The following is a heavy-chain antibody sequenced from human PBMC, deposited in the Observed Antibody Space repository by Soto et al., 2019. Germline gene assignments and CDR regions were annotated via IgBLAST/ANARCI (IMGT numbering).Heavy chain of an antibody. CDR3: ARLSRDQGDF. Sequence: QVQLVESGGGLVEPGGSLRLSCAASGFTFSDYYMSWLRQAPGKGLEWVSIISSRDDVTYYADSVKGRFIISMDNAKNSLDLQMHSLRVEDTAVYYCARLSRDQGDFWGQGTLVTVSS. V-gene: IGHV3-11*01. CDR1: GFTFSDYY. J-gene: IGHJ4*02. CDR2: ISSRDDVT. D-gene: IGHD2-2*01.